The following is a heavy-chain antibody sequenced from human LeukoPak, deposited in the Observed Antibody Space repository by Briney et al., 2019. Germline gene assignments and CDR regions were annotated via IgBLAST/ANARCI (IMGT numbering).Heavy chain of an antibody. CDR2: IYTSGST. CDR1: GGSISSGDYY. Sequence: SQTLSLTCTVSGGSISSGDYYWSWIRQPAGKELEWIGRIYTSGSTNYNPSLQSRVTISIDTSKNQFSLNLRSVTAADTAVYYCARMVSGGFWSGYYMDYWGQGTLVTVSS. D-gene: IGHD3-3*01. J-gene: IGHJ4*02. CDR3: ARMVSGGFWSGYYMDY. V-gene: IGHV4-61*02.